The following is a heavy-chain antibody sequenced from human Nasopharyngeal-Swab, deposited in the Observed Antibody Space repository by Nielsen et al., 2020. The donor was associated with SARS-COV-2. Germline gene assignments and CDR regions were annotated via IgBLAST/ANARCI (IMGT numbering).Heavy chain of an antibody. J-gene: IGHJ4*02. V-gene: IGHV3-11*01. CDR3: ARDRGSGYYDSSGYYYFPDY. CDR2: ISSSGSTI. CDR1: GFTFSGYY. D-gene: IGHD3-22*01. Sequence: GESLKISCAASGFTFSGYYMSWIRQAPGKGLEWVSYISSSGSTIYYADSVKGRFTISRDNAKNSLYLQMNSLRAEDTAVYYCARDRGSGYYDSSGYYYFPDYWGQGTLVTVSS.